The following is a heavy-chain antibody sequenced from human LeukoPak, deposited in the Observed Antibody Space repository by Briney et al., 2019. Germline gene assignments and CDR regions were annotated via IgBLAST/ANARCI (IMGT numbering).Heavy chain of an antibody. V-gene: IGHV3-23*01. CDR3: AKGIVGATRKINFFDY. D-gene: IGHD1-26*01. Sequence: PGVSVTLLCAVSGFIFSSYDMSWVREARGKGLVWFSDFYCSGGSTYYADSVKGRLTISRDNYKNTLYLQMNSLRAEDTAVYYCAKGIVGATRKINFFDYWGQGALVTVSS. CDR1: GFIFSSYD. CDR2: FYCSGGST. J-gene: IGHJ4*02.